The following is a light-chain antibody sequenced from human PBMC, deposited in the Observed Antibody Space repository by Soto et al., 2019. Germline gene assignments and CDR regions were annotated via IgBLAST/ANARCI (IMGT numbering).Light chain of an antibody. V-gene: IGLV2-18*02. Sequence: QAVVAQPPSVSGSPGQSVALLCTGTNSDVGSYNRVSWYQQPPGAAPKLMIYEVSNRPSGVPDRFSGSKSGNTASLTISGLQAEDEADYYCNSYTGSSTYVFGTGTKVTVL. J-gene: IGLJ1*01. CDR1: NSDVGSYNR. CDR3: NSYTGSSTYV. CDR2: EVS.